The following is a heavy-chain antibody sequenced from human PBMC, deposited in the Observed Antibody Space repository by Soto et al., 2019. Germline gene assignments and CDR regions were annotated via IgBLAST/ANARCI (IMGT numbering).Heavy chain of an antibody. Sequence: GGSLRLSCATSGFTFSDYYISWIRQAPGKGLEWVSYIGTRGNTKYYADSVRGRFTISRDNAKNSLYLQMNSLRADDTAVYYCARDGTEYYGEYYDYWGQGIPVTVS. D-gene: IGHD4-17*01. J-gene: IGHJ4*02. CDR1: GFTFSDYY. CDR2: IGTRGNTK. CDR3: ARDGTEYYGEYYDY. V-gene: IGHV3-11*01.